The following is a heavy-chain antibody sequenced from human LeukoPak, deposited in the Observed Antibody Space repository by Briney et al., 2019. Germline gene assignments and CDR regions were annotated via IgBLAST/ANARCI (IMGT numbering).Heavy chain of an antibody. CDR3: ARDGVAAGLYFDH. Sequence: TGGSLRLSCAASGFTFSSYGMHWVRQAPGKGLEWVAFIRYDGSNKYYADSVQGRFTISRDDARESVFLQMDGLRVDDTAVYYCARDGVAAGLYFDHWGQGTLVTVSS. V-gene: IGHV3-30*02. CDR2: IRYDGSNK. CDR1: GFTFSSYG. D-gene: IGHD6-13*01. J-gene: IGHJ4*02.